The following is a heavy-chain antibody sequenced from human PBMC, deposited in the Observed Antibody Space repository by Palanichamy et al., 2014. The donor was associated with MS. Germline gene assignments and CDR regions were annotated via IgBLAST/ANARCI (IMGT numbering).Heavy chain of an antibody. CDR1: GYKFPTSW. Sequence: EVHLVQSGAEAKKPGESLKISCKGSGYKFPTSWIGWVRQLPGKGLEWMGIIYPDDSDTEYSPSFQGQVTMSADKSISTAYLQWSSLKASDTAMYYCGIDDGVNMITWGRGTLVTVSS. CDR3: GIDDGVNMIT. J-gene: IGHJ5*02. V-gene: IGHV5-51*01. CDR2: IYPDDSDT. D-gene: IGHD3-16*01.